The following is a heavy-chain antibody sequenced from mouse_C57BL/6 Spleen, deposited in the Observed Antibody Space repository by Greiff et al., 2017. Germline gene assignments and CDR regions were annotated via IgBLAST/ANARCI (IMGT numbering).Heavy chain of an antibody. V-gene: IGHV3-6*01. CDR3: ATSHYYGSSHWYFDV. CDR1: GYSITSGYY. Sequence: ESGPGLVKPSQSLSLTCSVTGYSITSGYYWNWIRQFPGNKLEWMGYISYDGSNNYNPSLKNRISITRDTSKNQFFLKLNSVTTEDTATYYCATSHYYGSSHWYFDVWGTGTTVTVSS. CDR2: ISYDGSN. J-gene: IGHJ1*03. D-gene: IGHD1-1*01.